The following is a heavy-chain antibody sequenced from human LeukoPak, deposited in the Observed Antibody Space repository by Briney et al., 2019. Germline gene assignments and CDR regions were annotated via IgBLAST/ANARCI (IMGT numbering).Heavy chain of an antibody. CDR2: IIPIFGTA. CDR1: GGTFSSYA. J-gene: IGHJ4*02. V-gene: IGHV1-69*05. D-gene: IGHD5-18*01. Sequence: GSSVKVSCKASGGTFSSYAISWVRQAPGQGLEWMGRIIPIFGTANYAQKFQGGVTITTDESTSTAYMELSSLRSEDTAVYYCARDSSAAMALFDYWGQGTLVTVSS. CDR3: ARDSSAAMALFDY.